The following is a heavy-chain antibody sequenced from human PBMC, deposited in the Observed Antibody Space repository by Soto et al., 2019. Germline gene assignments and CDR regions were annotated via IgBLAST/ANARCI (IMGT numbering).Heavy chain of an antibody. V-gene: IGHV4-31*03. CDR3: ERADQWLGGNYFDY. D-gene: IGHD6-19*01. Sequence: QVQLQESGPGLVKSSQTLSLTCTVSGGSISSGGYYWSWIRQHPGQGLEWIGYVYYSGSTYYNPALQGRSTTSVDTSQNQLSLKLSSVTAADTAVYYCERADQWLGGNYFDYWGQGTLVTVSS. J-gene: IGHJ4*02. CDR1: GGSISSGGYY. CDR2: VYYSGST.